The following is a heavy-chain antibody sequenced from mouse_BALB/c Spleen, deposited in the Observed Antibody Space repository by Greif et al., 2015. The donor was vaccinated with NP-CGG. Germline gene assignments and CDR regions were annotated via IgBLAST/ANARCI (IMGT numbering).Heavy chain of an antibody. CDR3: TTEVRRDWFAY. J-gene: IGHJ3*01. CDR2: IDPSDSYT. CDR1: GYTFTSYW. Sequence: VQLQQSGAELVKSGASVKMSCKASGYTFTSYWMHWVKQRPGQGLEWIGTIDPSDSYTSYNQKFKGKATLTVDTSSSTAYMQLSSLTSEDSAVYYCTTEVRRDWFAYWGQGTLVTVSA. D-gene: IGHD2-14*01. V-gene: IGHV1S127*01.